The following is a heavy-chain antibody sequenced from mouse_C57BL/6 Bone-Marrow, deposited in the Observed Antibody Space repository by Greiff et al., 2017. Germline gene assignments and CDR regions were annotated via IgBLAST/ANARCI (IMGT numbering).Heavy chain of an antibody. Sequence: QVQLQQPGAELVMPGASVKLSCKASGYTFTSYWMHWVKQRPGQGLEWIGELDPSDSYTNYNQKFKGKSTLTVDKSSSTAYMQLSSLTSEDSAVYYCARDIYDGYYKAMDYWGQGTSVTVSS. D-gene: IGHD2-3*01. V-gene: IGHV1-69*01. CDR1: GYTFTSYW. CDR3: ARDIYDGYYKAMDY. CDR2: LDPSDSYT. J-gene: IGHJ4*01.